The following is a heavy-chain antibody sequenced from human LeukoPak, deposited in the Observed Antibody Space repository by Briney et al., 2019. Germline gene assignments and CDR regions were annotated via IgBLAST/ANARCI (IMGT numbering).Heavy chain of an antibody. CDR3: AREYYGSGYLDY. CDR2: IIPIFGTA. J-gene: IGHJ4*02. D-gene: IGHD3-10*01. V-gene: IGHV1-69*13. Sequence: SVKVSCKASGGTFSSYAISWVRQAPGQGLEWMGGIIPIFGTANYAQKFQDRVTITADESTSTAYMELSSLRSEDTAVYYCAREYYGSGYLDYWGQGTLVTVSS. CDR1: GGTFSSYA.